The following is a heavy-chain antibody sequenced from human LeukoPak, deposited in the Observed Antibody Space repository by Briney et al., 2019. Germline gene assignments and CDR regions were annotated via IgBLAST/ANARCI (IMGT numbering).Heavy chain of an antibody. CDR2: INPSGGST. CDR3: ARGRDSSGYSSPAEYFQH. D-gene: IGHD3-22*01. J-gene: IGHJ1*01. Sequence: ASVKVSCKASGYIFTSYYMHWVRQAPGQGLEWMGIINPSGGSTSYAQKFQGRVTMTRDMSTSTVYMELSSLRSEDTAVYYCARGRDSSGYSSPAEYFQHWGQGTLVTVSS. CDR1: GYIFTSYY. V-gene: IGHV1-46*01.